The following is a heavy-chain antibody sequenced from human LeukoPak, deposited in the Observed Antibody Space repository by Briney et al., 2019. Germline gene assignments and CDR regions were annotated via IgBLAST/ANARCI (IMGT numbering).Heavy chain of an antibody. CDR2: IKQDGSKK. Sequence: QAGGSLRLSCAASGFTFSSYAMSWVRQAPGKGLEWVANIKQDGSKKFYVDSVKGRFTISRDNAKNSLYLQMNSLRAEDTALYYCAKAPTYYYDSSGYYFDYWGQGTLVTVSS. V-gene: IGHV3-7*03. D-gene: IGHD3-22*01. J-gene: IGHJ4*02. CDR3: AKAPTYYYDSSGYYFDY. CDR1: GFTFSSYA.